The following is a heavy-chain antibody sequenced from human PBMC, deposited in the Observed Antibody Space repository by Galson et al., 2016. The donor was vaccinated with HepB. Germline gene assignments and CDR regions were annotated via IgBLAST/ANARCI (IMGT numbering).Heavy chain of an antibody. J-gene: IGHJ5*02. CDR2: IKSDGSDK. Sequence: SLRLSCAASGFTFSTYWMTWVRQAPGKGLEWVANIKSDGSDKYYVDSVKGRFSISRDNAKNSLYLQMSSLRAGDTAVYYCAKDRGVVPAATSSFDTWGQGALVTVSS. D-gene: IGHD2-2*01. CDR3: AKDRGVVPAATSSFDT. CDR1: GFTFSTYW. V-gene: IGHV3-7*03.